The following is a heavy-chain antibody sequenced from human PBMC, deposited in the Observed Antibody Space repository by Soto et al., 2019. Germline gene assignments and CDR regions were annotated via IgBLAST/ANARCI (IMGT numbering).Heavy chain of an antibody. Sequence: PGESLKISCKGSGYSFTSYWISWARQMPGKGLEWMGRIDPSDSYTNYSPSFQGHVTISVDKSISTAYLQWSSLKASDTAMYYCARVFLGYCSTTSCPDFDYWGQGTLVTVSS. D-gene: IGHD2-2*01. CDR1: GYSFTSYW. CDR3: ARVFLGYCSTTSCPDFDY. CDR2: IDPSDSYT. V-gene: IGHV5-10-1*01. J-gene: IGHJ4*02.